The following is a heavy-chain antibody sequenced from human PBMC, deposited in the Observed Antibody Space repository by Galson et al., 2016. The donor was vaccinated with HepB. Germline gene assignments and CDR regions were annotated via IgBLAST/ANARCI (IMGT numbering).Heavy chain of an antibody. J-gene: IGHJ4*02. D-gene: IGHD3-16*02. Sequence: SVKVSCKDSGDTLGRSGVTWVRQAPGQGLEWMGWISSHNGNTNYAQRFHGRATMTTDRSTRTAYMELRSLRSDDTAVYFCAAEVGGYLDYWGQGTLVTVSS. CDR1: GDTLGRSG. V-gene: IGHV1-18*04. CDR2: ISSHNGNT. CDR3: AAEVGGYLDY.